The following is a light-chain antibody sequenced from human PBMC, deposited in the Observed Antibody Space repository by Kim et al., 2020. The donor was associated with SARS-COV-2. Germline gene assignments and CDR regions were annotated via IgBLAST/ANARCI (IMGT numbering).Light chain of an antibody. Sequence: QSVLTQPPSASGTPGQRVTISCSGSSSNIGSNTVNWYQQLPGTAPKLLIFSNSHRPSGVPDRFSGSKSGTATSLAISGLQSEDEADYYCAAWDDSLNGPVLGGGTQLTVL. CDR3: AAWDDSLNGPV. CDR2: SNS. CDR1: SSNIGSNT. V-gene: IGLV1-44*01. J-gene: IGLJ3*02.